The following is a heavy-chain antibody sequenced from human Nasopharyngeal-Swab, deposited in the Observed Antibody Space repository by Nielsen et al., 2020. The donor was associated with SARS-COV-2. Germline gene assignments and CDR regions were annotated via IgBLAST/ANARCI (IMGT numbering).Heavy chain of an antibody. CDR1: GFTFSSYG. Sequence: GESLKISCAASGFTFSSYGMHWVRQAPGKGLEWVAVISYDGSNKYYADSVKGRFTISSDNSKNTLYLQMNSLRAEDTAVYYCAKDTGIAVAAIDYWGQGTLVTVSS. J-gene: IGHJ4*02. CDR3: AKDTGIAVAAIDY. CDR2: ISYDGSNK. V-gene: IGHV3-30*18. D-gene: IGHD6-19*01.